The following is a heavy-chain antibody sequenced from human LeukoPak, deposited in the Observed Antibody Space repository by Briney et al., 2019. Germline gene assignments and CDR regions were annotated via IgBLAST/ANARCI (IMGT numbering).Heavy chain of an antibody. CDR3: TTGTAMVPFDY. CDR1: GFTLSNAW. J-gene: IGHJ4*02. V-gene: IGHV3-15*01. D-gene: IGHD5-18*01. CDR2: IKSKTDGGTT. Sequence: GGSLRLSCAASGFTLSNAWMSWVRQAPGKGLEWVGRIKSKTDGGTTDYAAPVKGRFTISRDDSKNTLYLQMNSLKTEDTAVYYCTTGTAMVPFDYWGQGTLVTVSS.